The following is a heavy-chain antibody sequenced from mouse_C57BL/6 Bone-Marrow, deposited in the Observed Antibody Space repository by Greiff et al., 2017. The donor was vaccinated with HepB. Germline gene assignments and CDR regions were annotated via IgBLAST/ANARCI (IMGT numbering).Heavy chain of an antibody. Sequence: EVQLQQSGPELVKPGASVKISCKASGYTFTDYYMNWVKQSHGKSLEWIGDINPNNGGTSYNQKFKGKATLTVDKSSSTAYMELRSLTSEDSAVYYCAREDYYGSSLYYYAMDYWGQGTSVTVSS. D-gene: IGHD1-1*01. V-gene: IGHV1-26*01. CDR2: INPNNGGT. CDR1: GYTFTDYY. CDR3: AREDYYGSSLYYYAMDY. J-gene: IGHJ4*01.